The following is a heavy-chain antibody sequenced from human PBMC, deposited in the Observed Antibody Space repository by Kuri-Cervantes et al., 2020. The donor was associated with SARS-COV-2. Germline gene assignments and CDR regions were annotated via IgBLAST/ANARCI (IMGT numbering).Heavy chain of an antibody. J-gene: IGHJ4*02. CDR3: ATLGLRFLEWLPLKSYYFDY. Sequence: ASVKVSCKASGYTFTSYGISWVRQAPGQGLEWMGWISAYNGNTNYAQKLQGRVTMTTDTSTSTAYMELSRLRSDDTAVYYCATLGLRFLEWLPLKSYYFDYWGQGTLVTVSS. CDR1: GYTFTSYG. V-gene: IGHV1-18*01. CDR2: ISAYNGNT. D-gene: IGHD3-3*01.